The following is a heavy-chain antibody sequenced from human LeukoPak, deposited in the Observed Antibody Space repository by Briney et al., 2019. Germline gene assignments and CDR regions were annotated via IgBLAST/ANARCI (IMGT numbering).Heavy chain of an antibody. CDR2: IYTSGST. Sequence: SETLSLTCTVSGGSISSYYWGWIRQPAGKGLEWIGRIYTSGSTNYNPSLKSRVTMSVDTSKNQFSLKLSSVTAADTAVYYCARGRVAGTGAYYYYYMDVWGKGTTVTISS. CDR1: GGSISSYY. J-gene: IGHJ6*03. CDR3: ARGRVAGTGAYYYYYMDV. V-gene: IGHV4-4*07. D-gene: IGHD6-19*01.